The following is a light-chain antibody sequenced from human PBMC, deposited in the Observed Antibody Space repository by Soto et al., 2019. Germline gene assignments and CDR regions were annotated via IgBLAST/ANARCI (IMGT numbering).Light chain of an antibody. Sequence: ITQSPATLSVFPGERATLSCRASQSVSSNLAWYQQKPGQAPRLLIYGASTRATGIPARFSGSGSGTEFTLTISSLQSEDFAVYYCQQYNNWPPWTFGQGTKVEIK. V-gene: IGKV3-15*01. CDR2: GAS. J-gene: IGKJ1*01. CDR1: QSVSSN. CDR3: QQYNNWPPWT.